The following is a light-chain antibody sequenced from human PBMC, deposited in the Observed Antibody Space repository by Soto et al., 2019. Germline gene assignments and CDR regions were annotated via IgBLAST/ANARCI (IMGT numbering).Light chain of an antibody. CDR2: DVS. J-gene: IGLJ1*01. CDR3: SSYAGSSTLYV. CDR1: SSDVGGYKY. V-gene: IGLV2-14*01. Sequence: QSVLTQPASVSGSPGQSITISCTGTSSDVGGYKYVSWYQQHPGKAPKLMIYDVSNRPSGVSNRFSGSKSGNTASLTISGLQAEDEADYYCSSYAGSSTLYVFGAGTRSPS.